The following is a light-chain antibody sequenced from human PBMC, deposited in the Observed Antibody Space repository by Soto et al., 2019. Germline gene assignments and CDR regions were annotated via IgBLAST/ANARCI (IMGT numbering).Light chain of an antibody. CDR2: GAS. CDR1: QSVSTRN. V-gene: IGKV3-20*01. J-gene: IGKJ2*01. CDR3: HQFGTSPPAFT. Sequence: EVVLTQSPGTLSLSPGERATLSCRASQSVSTRNLAWYQQKPGQAPRLLMYGASSRATGIPDRFSGSGSGTDFTLTISRLEPEDFAVYYCHQFGTSPPAFTFGQGTKLEIK.